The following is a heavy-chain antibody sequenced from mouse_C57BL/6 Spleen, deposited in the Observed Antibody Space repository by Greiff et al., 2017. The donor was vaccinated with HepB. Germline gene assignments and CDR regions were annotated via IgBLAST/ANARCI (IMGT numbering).Heavy chain of an antibody. CDR3: TRERDGNPYYYAMDY. CDR2: ISSGGDYI. V-gene: IGHV5-9-1*02. Sequence: EVQRVESGAGLVKPGGSLKLSCAASGFTFSSYAMSWVRQTPEKRLEWVAYISSGGDYIYYADTVKGRFTISRDNARNTLYLQMSSLKSEDTAMYYCTRERDGNPYYYAMDYWGQGTSVTVSS. CDR1: GFTFSSYA. D-gene: IGHD2-1*01. J-gene: IGHJ4*01.